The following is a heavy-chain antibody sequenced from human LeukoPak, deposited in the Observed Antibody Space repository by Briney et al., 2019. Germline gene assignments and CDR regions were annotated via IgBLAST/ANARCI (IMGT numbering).Heavy chain of an antibody. D-gene: IGHD3-10*01. CDR1: GFTFSSYS. J-gene: IGHJ4*02. V-gene: IGHV3-21*01. CDR3: ARDLLSLLVPDY. Sequence: PGGSLRLSCAASGFTFSSYSMNWVRRAPGKGLEWVSSISSSSSCIYYADSVKGRFTISRDNAKNSLYLQMNSLRAEDTAVYYCARDLLSLLVPDYWGQGTLVTVSS. CDR2: ISSSSSCI.